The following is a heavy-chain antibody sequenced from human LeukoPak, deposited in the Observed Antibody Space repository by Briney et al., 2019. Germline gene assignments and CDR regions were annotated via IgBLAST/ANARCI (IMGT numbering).Heavy chain of an antibody. Sequence: PGGSLRISCTASGFTFSSYGIHWVRQGPGKGLECVSIIWNDGTRDDYAASVKGRFTVSRDNSKNTVYLQMNSLTAEDTAVYYCARESGIAAAGRNDYWGQGTLVTVCS. V-gene: IGHV3-33*01. CDR1: GFTFSSYG. CDR3: ARESGIAAAGRNDY. J-gene: IGHJ4*02. D-gene: IGHD6-13*01. CDR2: IWNDGTRD.